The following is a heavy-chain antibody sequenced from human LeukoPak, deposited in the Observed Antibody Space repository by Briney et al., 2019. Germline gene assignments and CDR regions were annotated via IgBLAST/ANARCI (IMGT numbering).Heavy chain of an antibody. Sequence: SETLSLTCAVYGGSFSGYYWSWIRQPPGKGLEWIGEISHSGSTNYNPSLKSRVTISVDTSKNQFSLKLSSVTAADMAVFYCARGRGYNAFDIWGQGTMVTVSS. CDR3: ARGRGYNAFDI. J-gene: IGHJ3*02. CDR2: ISHSGST. D-gene: IGHD5-18*01. CDR1: GGSFSGYY. V-gene: IGHV4-34*01.